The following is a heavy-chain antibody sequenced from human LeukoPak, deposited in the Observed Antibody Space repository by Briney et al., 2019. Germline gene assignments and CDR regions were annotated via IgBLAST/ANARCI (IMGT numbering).Heavy chain of an antibody. J-gene: IGHJ3*02. CDR2: ISYDGSNK. CDR3: ARDCTGGTCYDAFDI. V-gene: IGHV3-30*03. CDR1: GFIFSSYD. Sequence: PGRSLRLSCAASGFIFSSYDMHWVRQAPGKGLEWLTLISYDGSNKYYADSVKGRFTISRDNSKNTLYLQMNSLRAGDTAVYYCARDCTGGTCYDAFDIWGQGTMVTVSS. D-gene: IGHD2-15*01.